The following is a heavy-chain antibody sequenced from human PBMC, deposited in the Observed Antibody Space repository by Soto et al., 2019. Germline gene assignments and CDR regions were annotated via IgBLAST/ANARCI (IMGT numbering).Heavy chain of an antibody. D-gene: IGHD1-1*01. Sequence: EVQLVESGGGLVKPGGSLRLSCAASGFTFSSYSMNWVRQAPGKGLEWVSSICSSSSYIYYADSVKGRFTISRDNAKNSLYLQMNSLRAEDTAVYYCARDGGDNWNDGNYYYYYYMDVWGKGTTVTVSS. CDR2: ICSSSSYI. V-gene: IGHV3-21*01. J-gene: IGHJ6*03. CDR3: ARDGGDNWNDGNYYYYYYMDV. CDR1: GFTFSSYS.